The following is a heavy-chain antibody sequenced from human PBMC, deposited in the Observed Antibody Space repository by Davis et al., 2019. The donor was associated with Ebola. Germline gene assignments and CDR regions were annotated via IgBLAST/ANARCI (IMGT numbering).Heavy chain of an antibody. D-gene: IGHD3-16*01. CDR2: LRSKVNNYAT. Sequence: PGGSLRLSCTASGFTLSGPNIHWVRQPSGKGLEWVGRLRSKVNNYATAYAAFVRCRLIISRDDSKNTTYLQMSSLQPDDTAFYYCSGGKSGMDVWGQGTTVTVSS. CDR1: GFTLSGPN. CDR3: SGGKSGMDV. J-gene: IGHJ6*02. V-gene: IGHV3-73*01.